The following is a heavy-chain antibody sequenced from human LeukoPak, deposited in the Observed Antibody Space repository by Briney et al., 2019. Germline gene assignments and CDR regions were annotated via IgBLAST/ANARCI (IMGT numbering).Heavy chain of an antibody. CDR2: IHYDGNNK. J-gene: IGHJ4*02. Sequence: PGGSLRLSCAASGFSFSNSAMHWVRQAPGKGLDWVAFIHYDGNNKYYADSVKGRFTISRDNSKNTLYLQMNSLRAEDTAVYYCARSRLHVTVTDYYFDYWGQGTLVTVSS. D-gene: IGHD4-17*01. CDR1: GFSFSNSA. CDR3: ARSRLHVTVTDYYFDY. V-gene: IGHV3-30*02.